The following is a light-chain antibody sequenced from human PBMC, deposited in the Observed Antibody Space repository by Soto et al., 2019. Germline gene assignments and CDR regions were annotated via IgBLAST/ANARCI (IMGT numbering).Light chain of an antibody. CDR2: DVS. J-gene: IGKJ4*01. Sequence: EIVLTQSPATLSLSPGEKVTLSCRASQSVTSFLAWYQQKPGQAPRLLMYDVSYRATGIPARFSGSGSGTDFTLTISSLEPEDFSVYYCQQRINWPLTFGGGTKVEIK. CDR1: QSVTSF. V-gene: IGKV3-11*01. CDR3: QQRINWPLT.